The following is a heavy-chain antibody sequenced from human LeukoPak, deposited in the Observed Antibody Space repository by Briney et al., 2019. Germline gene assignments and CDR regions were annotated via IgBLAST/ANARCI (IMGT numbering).Heavy chain of an antibody. V-gene: IGHV3-23*01. J-gene: IGHJ4*02. CDR2: VNADGGNT. CDR1: GFTFDNYR. D-gene: IGHD1-26*01. CDR3: TKRVKYGGTWDHFAD. Sequence: GGSLRLSCAASGFTFDNYRMSWVRQAPGKGLEWVSTVNADGGNTYYADSVKGRFTISRDNSKSTPILQMNSLRVEDTALYYCTKRVKYGGTWDHFADWGQGTLVTVSS.